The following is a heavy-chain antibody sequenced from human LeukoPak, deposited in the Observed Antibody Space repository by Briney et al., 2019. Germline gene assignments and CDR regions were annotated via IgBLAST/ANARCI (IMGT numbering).Heavy chain of an antibody. V-gene: IGHV4-30-2*01. CDR3: AREVHDSSGYYFDY. J-gene: IGHJ4*02. CDR1: GGSISSGGYS. CDR2: IYHSGST. Sequence: SETLSLTCAVSGGSISSGGYSWSWIRQPPGKGLEWIGYIYHSGSTYYNPSLKSRVTISVDRSKNQFSLKLSSVTAADAAVYYCAREVHDSSGYYFDYWGQGTLVTVSS. D-gene: IGHD3-22*01.